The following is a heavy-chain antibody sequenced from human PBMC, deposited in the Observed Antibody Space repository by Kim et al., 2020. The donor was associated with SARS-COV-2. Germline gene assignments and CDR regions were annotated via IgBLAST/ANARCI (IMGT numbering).Heavy chain of an antibody. Sequence: SETLSLTCIVSGASVSSGCDYWSWIRRPPGKGLEWIGYMYKDGTTAYNPSLRSRVAISVDRSQNQFSLELRSVTAADAADYYCASDGYSIAWSHWFAPWGQGILVTVSS. CDR3: ASDGYSIAWSHWFAP. CDR1: GASVSSGCDY. CDR2: MYKDGTT. J-gene: IGHJ5*02. D-gene: IGHD6-19*01. V-gene: IGHV4-61*01.